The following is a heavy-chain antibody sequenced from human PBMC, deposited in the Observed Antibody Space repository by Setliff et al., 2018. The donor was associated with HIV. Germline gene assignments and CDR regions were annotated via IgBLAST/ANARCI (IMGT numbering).Heavy chain of an antibody. CDR1: GYTFTTYG. CDR2: IIPVFRTA. CDR3: ARGATITYYFDC. J-gene: IGHJ4*02. V-gene: IGHV1-69*13. Sequence: SVKVSCKASGYTFTTYGVNWVRQAPGQGLEWMGGIIPVFRTANYAQKFQGRVTITADESTSTAYMELSSLRSEDTAVYYCARGATITYYFDCWGQGTLVTVSS. D-gene: IGHD5-12*01.